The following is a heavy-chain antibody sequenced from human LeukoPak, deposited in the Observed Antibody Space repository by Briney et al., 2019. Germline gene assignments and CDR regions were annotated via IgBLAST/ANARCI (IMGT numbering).Heavy chain of an antibody. D-gene: IGHD6-13*01. CDR3: ARAGYRSSWYSFDY. CDR2: VYYIGNT. V-gene: IGHV4-61*01. Sequence: SETLSLTCTVSDGSVSSGNLYWSWIRQPPGKGLEWIGYVYYIGNTNYNPSLESRVTMSIDTSTNQFSLKLSSVTAADTAVYYCARAGYRSSWYSFDYWGQGTLVTVSS. J-gene: IGHJ4*02. CDR1: DGSVSSGNLY.